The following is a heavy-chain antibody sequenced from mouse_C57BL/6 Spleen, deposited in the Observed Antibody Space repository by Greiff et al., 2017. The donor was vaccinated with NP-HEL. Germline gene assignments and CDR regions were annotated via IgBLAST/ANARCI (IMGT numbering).Heavy chain of an antibody. Sequence: QVQLQQPGAELVRPGSSVKLSCKASGYTFTSYWMDWVKQRPGQGLEWIGNLYPSDSETHYNQKFKDKATLTVDKSSSTAYMQLSSLTSEDSAVYYCARRYYYGSGYYFDYWGQGTTLTVSS. CDR2: LYPSDSET. D-gene: IGHD1-1*01. CDR1: GYTFTSYW. CDR3: ARRYYYGSGYYFDY. J-gene: IGHJ2*01. V-gene: IGHV1-61*01.